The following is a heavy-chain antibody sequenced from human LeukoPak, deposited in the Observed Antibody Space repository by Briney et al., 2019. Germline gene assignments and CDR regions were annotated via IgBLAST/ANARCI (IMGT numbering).Heavy chain of an antibody. CDR3: ASAGYSSSPAEYFQH. V-gene: IGHV4-34*01. Sequence: SETLSLTCAVYGGSFSGYYWSWIRQPPGKGLEWIGEINHSGSTNYNPSLKSRVTISVDTSKNQFSLKLSSVTAADTAVYYCASAGYSSSPAEYFQHWGQGTLVTVSS. CDR2: INHSGST. J-gene: IGHJ1*01. CDR1: GGSFSGYY. D-gene: IGHD6-13*01.